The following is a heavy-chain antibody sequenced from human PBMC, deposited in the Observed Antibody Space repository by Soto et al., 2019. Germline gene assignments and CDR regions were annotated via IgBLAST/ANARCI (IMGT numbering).Heavy chain of an antibody. Sequence: ASGKFYCKASGYPFTTYGISWVRQAPGQGLEWMGWISPYNGTANYAQKFQGRVTITADESTSTAYMELSSLRSEDTAVYYCARSGDYSNHYYYYGMDVWGQGTTVTVSS. D-gene: IGHD4-4*01. V-gene: IGHV1-18*04. J-gene: IGHJ6*02. CDR2: ISPYNGTA. CDR1: GYPFTTYG. CDR3: ARSGDYSNHYYYYGMDV.